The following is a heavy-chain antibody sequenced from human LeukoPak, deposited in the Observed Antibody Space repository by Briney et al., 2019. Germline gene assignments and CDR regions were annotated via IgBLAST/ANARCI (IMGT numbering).Heavy chain of an antibody. J-gene: IGHJ4*02. CDR3: ARDRGYSYGRVPNFDY. CDR1: GGTFSSYA. Sequence: SVKVSCKASGGTFSSYAISWVRQAPGQGLEWMGGIIPIFGTANYAQKFQGRVTITADESTSTAYMELSSLRSEDTAVYYCARDRGYSYGRVPNFDYWGQGTLVTVSS. V-gene: IGHV1-69*13. CDR2: IIPIFGTA. D-gene: IGHD5-18*01.